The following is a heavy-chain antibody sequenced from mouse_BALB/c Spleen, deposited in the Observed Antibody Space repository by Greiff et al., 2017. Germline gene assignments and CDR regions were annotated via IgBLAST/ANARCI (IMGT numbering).Heavy chain of an antibody. CDR2: IRNKVNGYTT. CDR3: ARGRKYFDV. Sequence: EVHLVESGGGLVQPGGSLRLSCAPSGFTFTDYYMSWVRQPPGKALEWLGFIRNKVNGYTTEYSASVKGRFTISRDNYQSILYLQKYTLRAEDSAANYSARGRKYFDVWGAGTTVTGSS. J-gene: IGHJ1*01. V-gene: IGHV7-3*02. CDR1: GFTFTDYY.